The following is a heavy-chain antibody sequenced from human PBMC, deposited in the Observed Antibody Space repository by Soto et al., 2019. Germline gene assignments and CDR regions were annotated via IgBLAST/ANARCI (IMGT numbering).Heavy chain of an antibody. CDR1: GFTFSSHA. D-gene: IGHD6-13*01. CDR3: AKDSRVGTWYGIIDY. V-gene: IGHV3-23*01. Sequence: EVQLLESGGGLVQPGGSLRLSCAASGFTFSSHAMSWVRQDPGKGLEWVSVIRGTGGSTYYADSVRGRFTISRDNSKNTLYLQMNSLRAEDTAVFYCAKDSRVGTWYGIIDYWGQGTLVTVSS. J-gene: IGHJ4*02. CDR2: IRGTGGST.